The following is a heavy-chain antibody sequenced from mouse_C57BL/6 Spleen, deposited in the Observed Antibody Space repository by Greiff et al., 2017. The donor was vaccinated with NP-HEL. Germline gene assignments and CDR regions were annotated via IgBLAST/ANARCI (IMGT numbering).Heavy chain of an antibody. J-gene: IGHJ2*01. CDR3: AREATVVAGSFDY. V-gene: IGHV5-17*01. CDR1: GFTFSDYG. CDR2: ISSGSSTI. Sequence: EVKVVESGGGLVKPGGSLKLSCAASGFTFSDYGMHWVRQAPEKGLEWVAYISSGSSTIYYADTVKGRFTISRDNAKNTLFLQMTSLRSEDTAMYYCAREATVVAGSFDYWGQGTTLTVSS. D-gene: IGHD1-1*01.